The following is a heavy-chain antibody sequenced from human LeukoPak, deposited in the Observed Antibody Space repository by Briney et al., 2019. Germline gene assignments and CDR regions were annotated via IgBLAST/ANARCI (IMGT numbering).Heavy chain of an antibody. CDR2: ITGSGGST. J-gene: IGHJ4*02. CDR3: AKGSRVFDY. V-gene: IGHV3-23*01. CDR1: GFNFSNYA. Sequence: GGSLRLSCAASGFNFSNYAMSWVRQAPGKGLEWVSTITGSGGSTYYADSVKGRFTISRDNSKNTLYLQMNSLRADDTAVYYCAKGSRVFDYWGQGTLVTVSS.